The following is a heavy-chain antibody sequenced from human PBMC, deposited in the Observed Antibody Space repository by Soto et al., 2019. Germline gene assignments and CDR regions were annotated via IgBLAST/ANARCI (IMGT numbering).Heavy chain of an antibody. Sequence: SETLSLTCTVSGGSISSSSYYWGWIRQPPGKGLEWIGSIYYSGSTYYNPSLKSRVTISVDTSKNQFSLKLSSVTAADTAVYYCAITIFGVSPFAPWGQGTLVTVSS. CDR2: IYYSGST. CDR3: AITIFGVSPFAP. D-gene: IGHD3-3*01. J-gene: IGHJ5*02. CDR1: GGSISSSSYY. V-gene: IGHV4-39*01.